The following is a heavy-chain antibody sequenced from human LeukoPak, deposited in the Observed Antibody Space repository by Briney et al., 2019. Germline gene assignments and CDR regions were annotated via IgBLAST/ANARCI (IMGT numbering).Heavy chain of an antibody. V-gene: IGHV5-51*01. CDR2: IYPGDSDT. J-gene: IGHJ5*02. CDR1: GYSFTSCW. CDR3: ARQAVPAAIWFDP. Sequence: GESLKISCKGSGYSFTSCWIGWVRQMPGKGLEWMGIIYPGDSDTRYSPSFQGQVTISADKSISTAYLQWSSLKASDTAMYYCARQAVPAAIWFDPWGQGTLVTVSS. D-gene: IGHD2-2*01.